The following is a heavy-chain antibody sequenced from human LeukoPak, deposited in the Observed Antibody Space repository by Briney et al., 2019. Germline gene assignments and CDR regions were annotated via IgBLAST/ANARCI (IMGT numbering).Heavy chain of an antibody. D-gene: IGHD3-3*01. CDR3: ARASSYYDFWSGYYADDAFDI. Sequence: ASVKVSCKASGYTFTCYGISWVRQAPGQGLEWMGWISAYNGNTNYAQKLQGRVTMTTDTSTSTAYMELRSLRSDDTAVYYCARASSYYDFWSGYYADDAFDIWGQGTMVTVSS. CDR1: GYTFTCYG. CDR2: ISAYNGNT. V-gene: IGHV1-18*01. J-gene: IGHJ3*02.